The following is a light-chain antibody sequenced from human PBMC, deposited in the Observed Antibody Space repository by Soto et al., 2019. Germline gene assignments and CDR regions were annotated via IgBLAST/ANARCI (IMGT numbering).Light chain of an antibody. Sequence: EIVLTQSPGTLSLSPGEGATLSCRASQSVSSSYLAWYRQKPGQAPRLLIYGASSRATGIPDRFSGSGSGTDFTLTINRLEPEDFAVYYCQQYASSPLTFGPGTKVDIK. J-gene: IGKJ3*01. CDR3: QQYASSPLT. CDR2: GAS. V-gene: IGKV3-20*01. CDR1: QSVSSSY.